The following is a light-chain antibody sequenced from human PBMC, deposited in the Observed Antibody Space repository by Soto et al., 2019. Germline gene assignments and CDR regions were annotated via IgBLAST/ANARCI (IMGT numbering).Light chain of an antibody. CDR3: MQALQTPWT. Sequence: DIVMTQSPLSLPVTPGEPASISCRSSQSPLHSNGYNYLDWYLQKPGQSPQLLIYLVSNRASGVPDRLSGSGSGTDFRLKISRVEAEDVGVYYCMQALQTPWTFGQGTKVDIK. V-gene: IGKV2-28*01. J-gene: IGKJ1*01. CDR1: QSPLHSNGYNY. CDR2: LVS.